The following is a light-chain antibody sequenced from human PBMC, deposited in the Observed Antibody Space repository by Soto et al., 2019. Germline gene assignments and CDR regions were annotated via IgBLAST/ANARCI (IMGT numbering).Light chain of an antibody. CDR1: QSIGDS. V-gene: IGKV1-5*01. J-gene: IGKJ5*01. Sequence: DIQMTQSPSTLSASVGDRVTITCRASQSIGDSLAWYQQKPGKAPKLLIYAASTLQSGVPSRFSGSGSGTDFTLTISSLQPEDFATYYCQQLNSYPTLGQATRLEIK. CDR2: AAS. CDR3: QQLNSYPT.